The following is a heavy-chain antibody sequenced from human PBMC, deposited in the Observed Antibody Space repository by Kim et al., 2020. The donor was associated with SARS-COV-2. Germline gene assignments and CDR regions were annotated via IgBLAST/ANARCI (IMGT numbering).Heavy chain of an antibody. D-gene: IGHD3-10*01. CDR3: AKQAGSGSYYNVVY. CDR1: GYSFNSYW. CDR2: IYPGDSDT. J-gene: IGHJ4*02. V-gene: IGHV5-51*01. Sequence: GESLKISCKGSGYSFNSYWIGWVRQMPGKGLELMGIIYPGDSDTRYRPSFQGQVTIPADKSISTAYLPWSSLKASDTALYYCAKQAGSGSYYNVVYWGQGTLVTVSS.